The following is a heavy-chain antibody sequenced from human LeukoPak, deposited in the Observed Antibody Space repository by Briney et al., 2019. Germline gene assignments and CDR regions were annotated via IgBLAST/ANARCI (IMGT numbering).Heavy chain of an antibody. CDR3: ARDLFYSGSYTYYFDY. CDR2: INPNSGGT. J-gene: IGHJ4*02. Sequence: GASVKVSCKASGYTFTGYYMHWVRQAPGQGLEWKGWINPNSGGTNYAQKFQGRVTITRDTSISTAYMELSRLRSDDTAVYYCARDLFYSGSYTYYFDYWGQETLVTVSS. D-gene: IGHD1-26*01. CDR1: GYTFTGYY. V-gene: IGHV1-2*02.